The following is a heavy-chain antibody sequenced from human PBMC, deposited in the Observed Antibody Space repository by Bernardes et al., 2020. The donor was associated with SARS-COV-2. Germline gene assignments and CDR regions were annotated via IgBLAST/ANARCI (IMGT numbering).Heavy chain of an antibody. J-gene: IGHJ3*02. V-gene: IGHV3-53*01. CDR1: GFTVSTNY. CDR3: ARERSGEAFDI. Sequence: GGSLRLSCVASGFTVSTNYMSWVRQAPGKGLEWVSVIYSGGSTDYADSVEGRFTISRDDSKNTLYLQMNSLRAEDTGVYYCARERSGEAFDIWGQGTMFTVSS. CDR2: IYSGGST. D-gene: IGHD1-26*01.